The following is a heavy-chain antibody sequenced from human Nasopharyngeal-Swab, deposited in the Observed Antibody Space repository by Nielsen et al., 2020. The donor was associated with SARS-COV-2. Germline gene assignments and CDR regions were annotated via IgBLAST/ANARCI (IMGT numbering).Heavy chain of an antibody. CDR1: GYTFTSYA. D-gene: IGHD3-10*01. CDR2: IIPIFGTA. CDR3: ASLRDPRYYGSGRHQDP. V-gene: IGHV1-69*06. Sequence: SVKVSCKASGYTFTSYAMNWVRQAPGQGLEWMGGIIPIFGTANYAQKFQGRVTMTEDTSTDTAYMELSSLRSEDTAVYYCASLRDPRYYGSGRHQDPWGQGTLVTVSS. J-gene: IGHJ5*02.